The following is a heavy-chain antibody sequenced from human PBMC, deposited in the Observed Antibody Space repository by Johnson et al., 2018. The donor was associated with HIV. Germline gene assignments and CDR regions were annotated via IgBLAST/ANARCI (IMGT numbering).Heavy chain of an antibody. J-gene: IGHJ3*02. D-gene: IGHD3-10*01. CDR1: GFSLSDYA. CDR2: MSYDGSKE. V-gene: IGHV3-30-3*01. CDR3: ARDRFGSGRPNAFDM. Sequence: SLRLSCAASGFSLSDYAIHWVRQAPVKGLEWVGVMSYDGSKENYADSVKGRFTISRDNSKNTVYLQMNTLRPEDTAVYYCARDRFGSGRPNAFDMWGQGTMVTVSS.